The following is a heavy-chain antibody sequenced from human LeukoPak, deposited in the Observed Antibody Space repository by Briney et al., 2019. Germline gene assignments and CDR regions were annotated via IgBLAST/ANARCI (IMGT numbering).Heavy chain of an antibody. D-gene: IGHD4-17*01. CDR2: ISSSSSYI. CDR1: GFTFSSYS. CDR3: ARGDYGDYGDYFDY. Sequence: GGSVRLSCAASGFTFSSYSMNWVRQAPGKGLEWVSSISSSSSYIYYADSVKGRFTISRDNAKNSLYLQMNSLRAEDTAVYYCARGDYGDYGDYFDYWGQGTLVTVSS. J-gene: IGHJ4*02. V-gene: IGHV3-21*01.